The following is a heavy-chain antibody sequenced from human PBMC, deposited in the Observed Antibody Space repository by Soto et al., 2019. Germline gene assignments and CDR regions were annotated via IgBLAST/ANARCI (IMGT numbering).Heavy chain of an antibody. V-gene: IGHV3-23*01. J-gene: IGHJ4*02. D-gene: IGHD3-10*01. CDR2: ISGSGGST. CDR3: AKELLHRYGSGSYIGY. Sequence: EVQLLESGGGLVQPGGSLRLSCAASGFTFSSYAMSWVRQAPGKGLEWVSAISGSGGSTYYADSVKGRFTISRDNSKNTLYLQMNSLRAEDTAVYYCAKELLHRYGSGSYIGYWGQGTLVTVSS. CDR1: GFTFSSYA.